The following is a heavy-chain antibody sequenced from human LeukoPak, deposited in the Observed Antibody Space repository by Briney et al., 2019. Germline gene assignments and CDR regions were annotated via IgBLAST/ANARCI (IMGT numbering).Heavy chain of an antibody. D-gene: IGHD2-15*01. CDR1: GGSISSSDYY. V-gene: IGHV4-39*07. CDR2: IYYSGGT. J-gene: IGHJ6*03. CDR3: ARVNCSGGSCYSNYYYYMDV. Sequence: SETLSLTCTVSGGSISSSDYYWGWIRQPPGKGLEWIGSIYYSGGTYYNPSLKSRVTISVDTSKNQFSLKLTSVTAADTAVYYCARVNCSGGSCYSNYYYYMDVWGKGTTVTVSS.